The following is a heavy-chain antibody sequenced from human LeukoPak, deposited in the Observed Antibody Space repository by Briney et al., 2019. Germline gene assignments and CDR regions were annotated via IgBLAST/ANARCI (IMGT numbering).Heavy chain of an antibody. D-gene: IGHD6-13*01. CDR2: IKQDGSEK. CDR1: GFTFSSYA. V-gene: IGHV3-7*04. Sequence: GGSLRLSCAASGFTFSSYAMSWVRQAPGKGLEWVAKIKQDGSEKYYVDSVKGRFTISRDNAKNSLYLQMNSLRAEDTAVYYCARARDSSSWFSSDYWGQGTLVTVSS. J-gene: IGHJ4*02. CDR3: ARARDSSSWFSSDY.